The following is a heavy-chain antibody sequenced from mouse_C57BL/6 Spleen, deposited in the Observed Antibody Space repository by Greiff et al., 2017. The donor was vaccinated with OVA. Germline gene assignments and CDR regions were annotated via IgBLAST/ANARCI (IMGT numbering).Heavy chain of an antibody. J-gene: IGHJ4*01. V-gene: IGHV1-59*01. CDR3: ARHYGSSYDYAMDY. CDR2: IDPSDSYT. CDR1: GYTFTSYW. Sequence: QVQLQQPGAELVRPGTSVKLSCKASGYTFTSYWMHWVKQRPGQGLEWIGVIDPSDSYTNYNQKFKGKATLTVDTSSSTAYMQLSSLTSEDSAVYYCARHYGSSYDYAMDYWGQGTSVTVSS. D-gene: IGHD1-1*01.